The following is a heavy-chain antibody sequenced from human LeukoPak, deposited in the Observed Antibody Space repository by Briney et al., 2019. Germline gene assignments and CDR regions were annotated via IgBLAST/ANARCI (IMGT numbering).Heavy chain of an antibody. J-gene: IGHJ3*02. V-gene: IGHV1-24*01. D-gene: IGHD6-19*01. CDR3: ATVMAVAGTARPLPRI. CDR1: GYTLTELS. Sequence: ASVKVSCKVSGYTLTELSMHWVRQAPGKGLEWMGGFDPEDGETIYAQKFQGRVTMTEDTSIDTAYMELSSLRSEDTAVYYCATVMAVAGTARPLPRIWGQGTMVTVSS. CDR2: FDPEDGET.